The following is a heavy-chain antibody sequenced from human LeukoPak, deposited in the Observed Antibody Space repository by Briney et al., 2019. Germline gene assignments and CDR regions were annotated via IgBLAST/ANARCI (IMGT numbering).Heavy chain of an antibody. D-gene: IGHD5-24*01. CDR2: ISSSSTI. J-gene: IGHJ4*02. V-gene: IGHV3-48*02. CDR3: TRASFQRWLQLGGD. CDR1: GFTFSTYS. Sequence: GGSLRLSCTASGFTFSTYSMNWVRQAPGKGLEWVSYISSSSTIYYADSVKGRFTISRDNAKNSLYLQMNSLRDEDTAVYYCTRASFQRWLQLGGDWGQGALVTVSS.